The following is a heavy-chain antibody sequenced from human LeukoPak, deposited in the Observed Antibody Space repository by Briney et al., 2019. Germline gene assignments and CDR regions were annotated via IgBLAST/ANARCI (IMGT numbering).Heavy chain of an antibody. D-gene: IGHD3-10*01. CDR1: GGSFSGYY. Sequence: SETLSLTCAVYGGSFSGYYWSWIRQPPGKGLEWIGEINHSGSTNYNPSLKSRVTISVDTSKNQFSLKLSSVTGADTAVYYCAKGSYGSGSYYNVPDAFDIWGQGTMVTVSS. CDR3: AKGSYGSGSYYNVPDAFDI. CDR2: INHSGST. J-gene: IGHJ3*02. V-gene: IGHV4-34*01.